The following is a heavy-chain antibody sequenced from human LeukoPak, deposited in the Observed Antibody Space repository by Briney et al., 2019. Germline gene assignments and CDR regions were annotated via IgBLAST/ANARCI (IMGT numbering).Heavy chain of an antibody. CDR2: IIPIFGTA. Sequence: SVKVSCTASGGTYTSYAISWVRQAPGQGLEWMGGIIPIFGTANYAHKFQGRVAITTDESTNTAYMEVSSLRSEGTAVYYCARANRGGLESPIWLGALDYWGQGGLVTVSS. J-gene: IGHJ4*02. CDR1: GGTYTSYA. CDR3: ARANRGGLESPIWLGALDY. D-gene: IGHD3-10*01. V-gene: IGHV1-69*05.